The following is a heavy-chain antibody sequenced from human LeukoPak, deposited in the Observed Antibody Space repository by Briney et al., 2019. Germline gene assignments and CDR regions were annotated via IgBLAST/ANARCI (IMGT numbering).Heavy chain of an antibody. CDR2: ISGSGGST. CDR3: AKDFLYYYGSGSYRGGFDY. Sequence: GGSLRLSCAASGFTFSSYSMSWVRQAPGKGLEWVSAISGSGGSTYYADSVKGRFTISRDNSKNTLYLQMNSLRAEDTAVYYCAKDFLYYYGSGSYRGGFDYWGQGTLVTVSS. V-gene: IGHV3-23*01. J-gene: IGHJ4*02. CDR1: GFTFSSYS. D-gene: IGHD3-10*01.